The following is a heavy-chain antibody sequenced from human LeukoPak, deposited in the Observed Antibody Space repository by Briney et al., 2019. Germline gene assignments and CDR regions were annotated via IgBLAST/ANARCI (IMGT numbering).Heavy chain of an antibody. CDR2: IYVDGNT. Sequence: GGSLRLSCAASGFNVNTNYMSWVRQAPGKGLEWVSVIYVDGNTYYVDSVKGRFSISRDNSKNTVYLQMNSLRAEDTAVYYCARDHSELGSYPNPWGQGTLVTVSS. J-gene: IGHJ1*01. CDR3: ARDHSELGSYPNP. CDR1: GFNVNTNY. D-gene: IGHD3-10*01. V-gene: IGHV3-66*01.